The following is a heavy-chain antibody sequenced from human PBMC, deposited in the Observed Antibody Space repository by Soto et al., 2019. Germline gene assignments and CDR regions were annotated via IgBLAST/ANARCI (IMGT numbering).Heavy chain of an antibody. Sequence: GGSLRLSCAASGFTFSSYSMNWVRQAPGKGLEWVSSITRSSYIYYADSVKGRFTISRDNAKNSLYLQMNSLRAEDTAVYYCAREPDSSALDYWGQGTLVTVSS. CDR1: GFTFSSYS. J-gene: IGHJ4*02. D-gene: IGHD3-22*01. V-gene: IGHV3-21*01. CDR2: ITRSSYI. CDR3: AREPDSSALDY.